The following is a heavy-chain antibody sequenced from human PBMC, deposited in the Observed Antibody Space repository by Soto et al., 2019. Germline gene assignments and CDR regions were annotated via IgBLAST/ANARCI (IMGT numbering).Heavy chain of an antibody. J-gene: IGHJ4*02. CDR3: AKDGSHNFDY. V-gene: IGHV3-30*18. CDR2: MSYDGSNE. Sequence: QVPLVESGGGVVQPGRSLRLSCAASGFTFSHYAMHWVRQAPGKGLEWVALMSYDGSNEYYADSVKGRFTTSRDNSKNTLYLQMNRLRAEDTAVYYCAKDGSHNFDYWGQGTLVTVSS. D-gene: IGHD1-26*01. CDR1: GFTFSHYA.